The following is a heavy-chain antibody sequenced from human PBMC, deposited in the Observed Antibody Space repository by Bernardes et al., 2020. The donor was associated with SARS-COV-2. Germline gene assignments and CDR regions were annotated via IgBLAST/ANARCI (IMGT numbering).Heavy chain of an antibody. J-gene: IGHJ4*02. CDR1: GYTFIGYA. Sequence: ASVKVSCKASGYTFIGYAVHWVRQAPGQRLEWMGWIFPCNGNTKYSQKFQDRVTFTGDTSASTAYMELSGLRSEDTAVYYCARIGEGYSSGWHYWGQGTLVTVSS. CDR3: ARIGEGYSSGWHY. CDR2: IFPCNGNT. V-gene: IGHV1-3*01. D-gene: IGHD6-19*01.